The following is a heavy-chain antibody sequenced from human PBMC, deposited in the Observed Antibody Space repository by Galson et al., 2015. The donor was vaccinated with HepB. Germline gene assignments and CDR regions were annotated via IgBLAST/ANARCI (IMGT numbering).Heavy chain of an antibody. CDR2: IRGKAHGGTT. D-gene: IGHD1-1*01. CDR3: SRPLSTTSYYCYGVDV. CDR1: GFTFGDHA. J-gene: IGHJ6*02. V-gene: IGHV3-49*03. Sequence: LRVSCAASGFTFGDHAMSWFRQAPGKGLEGVGFIRGKAHGGTTEYAASVKGRFTISRDDSKSIAYLQMNSLKTEDTAVYYCSRPLSTTSYYCYGVDVWGQGTTVTVSS.